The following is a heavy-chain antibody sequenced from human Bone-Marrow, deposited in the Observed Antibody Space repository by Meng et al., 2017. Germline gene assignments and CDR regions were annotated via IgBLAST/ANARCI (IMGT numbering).Heavy chain of an antibody. CDR1: GFTFSSYA. CDR2: ISYDGSNK. Sequence: VVVVGSGGGVVRPGRSLILSCAASGFTFSSYAMHWVRQAPGKGLEWVAVISYDGSNKYYADSVKGRFTISRDNSKNTLYLQMNSLRAEDTAVYYCARDRAAAGIYDYWGQGTLVTVSS. V-gene: IGHV3-30*01. J-gene: IGHJ4*02. CDR3: ARDRAAAGIYDY. D-gene: IGHD6-13*01.